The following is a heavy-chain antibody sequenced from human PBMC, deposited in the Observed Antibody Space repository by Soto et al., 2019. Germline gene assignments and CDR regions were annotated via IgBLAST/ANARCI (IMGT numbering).Heavy chain of an antibody. V-gene: IGHV3-30*18. CDR1: GFAFSDYG. CDR3: ANDGAVIAVTGLETFEI. Sequence: QVQLVESGGSVVQPGKSLRLSCAASGFAFSDYGMHWVRQTPAKGLEWVALISYDGIYEYYADSVKGRFTLSRDNSKNTLYLLMISLSAGNTAIYYCANDGAVIAVTGLETFEIWGQGTMVTVSS. CDR2: ISYDGIYE. J-gene: IGHJ3*02. D-gene: IGHD6-19*01.